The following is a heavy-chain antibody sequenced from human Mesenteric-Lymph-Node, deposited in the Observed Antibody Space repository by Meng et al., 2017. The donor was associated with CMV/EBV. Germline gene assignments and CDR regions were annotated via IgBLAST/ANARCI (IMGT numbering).Heavy chain of an antibody. CDR1: GGSISSYY. J-gene: IGHJ6*02. CDR2: ISYSGSI. Sequence: GSLRLSCTVSGGSISSYYWSWIRQPPGKGLEWIGYISYSGSINYNPSLKSRVTISVDTSKNQFSLKLSSVTAADTAVYYCARDKIAVAGNYYYYYGMDVWGQGTTVTVSS. V-gene: IGHV4-59*01. CDR3: ARDKIAVAGNYYYYYGMDV. D-gene: IGHD6-19*01.